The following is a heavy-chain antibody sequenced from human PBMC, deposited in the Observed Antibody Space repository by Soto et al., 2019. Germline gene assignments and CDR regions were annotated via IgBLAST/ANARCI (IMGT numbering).Heavy chain of an antibody. V-gene: IGHV3-23*01. CDR3: AKSVGYSGYDTTTYYYGMDV. D-gene: IGHD5-12*01. CDR1: GFTFSSYA. J-gene: IGHJ6*02. CDR2: ISGSGGST. Sequence: PEGSLRLSCAASGFTFSSYAMSWVRQAPGKGLEWVSAISGSGGSTYYADSVKGRFTISRDNSKNTLYLQMNSLRAEDTAVYYCAKSVGYSGYDTTTYYYGMDVWGQGTTVTVSS.